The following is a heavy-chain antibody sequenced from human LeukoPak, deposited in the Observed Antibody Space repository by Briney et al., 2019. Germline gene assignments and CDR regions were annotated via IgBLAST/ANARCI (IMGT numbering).Heavy chain of an antibody. D-gene: IGHD1-1*01. J-gene: IGHJ5*02. Sequence: GGSLRLSCAASGFTFSSYWMHWVRQAPGKGLVWVSRINTDGSSTSYADSVKGRFTISRDNAKNTLYLQMNSLRAEDTAVYYCARDSNDGWFDPWGQGTLVTVSS. CDR1: GFTFSSYW. CDR3: ARDSNDGWFDP. V-gene: IGHV3-74*01. CDR2: INTDGSST.